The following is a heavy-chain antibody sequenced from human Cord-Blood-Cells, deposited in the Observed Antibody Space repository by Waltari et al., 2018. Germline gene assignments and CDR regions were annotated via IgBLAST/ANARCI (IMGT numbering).Heavy chain of an antibody. Sequence: QVQLQQWGAGLLKPSETLSLTCAVYGGSFSGYYWPWIRQPPGKRLEWIGEINHSGSTNDNPSLKCRVTISVDTSKNQFSLKLSSVSAADTAVYYCARGTASVVVPAAHNWFDPWCQGTLVTVSS. D-gene: IGHD2-2*01. CDR1: GGSFSGYY. CDR2: INHSGST. V-gene: IGHV4-34*01. CDR3: ARGTASVVVPAAHNWFDP. J-gene: IGHJ5*02.